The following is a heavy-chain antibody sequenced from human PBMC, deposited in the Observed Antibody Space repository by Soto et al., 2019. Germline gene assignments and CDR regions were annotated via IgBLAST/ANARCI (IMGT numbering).Heavy chain of an antibody. Sequence: SETLSLTCTVSGGSISSGDYYWSWIRQPPGKGLECIGYIYYSGSTYYNPSLKSRVTISVDTSKNQFSLKLSSVTAADTAVYYCARAGQIYCSGGSCLPFDYWGQGTLVTVSS. D-gene: IGHD2-15*01. CDR1: GGSISSGDYY. J-gene: IGHJ4*02. CDR3: ARAGQIYCSGGSCLPFDY. CDR2: IYYSGST. V-gene: IGHV4-30-4*01.